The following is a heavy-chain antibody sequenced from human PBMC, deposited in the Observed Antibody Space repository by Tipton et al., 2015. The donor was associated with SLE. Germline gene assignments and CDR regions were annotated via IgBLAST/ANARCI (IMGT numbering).Heavy chain of an antibody. D-gene: IGHD1-1*01. Sequence: SGFTFSSYGMHWVRQAPGKGLEWVAVIRYDGSNKYYADSVKGRFTISRDNSKNTLYLQMNSLRAEDTAVYYCASQLTILDAFDIWGQGTMVTVSS. V-gene: IGHV3-33*01. CDR2: IRYDGSNK. CDR1: GFTFSSYG. CDR3: ASQLTILDAFDI. J-gene: IGHJ3*02.